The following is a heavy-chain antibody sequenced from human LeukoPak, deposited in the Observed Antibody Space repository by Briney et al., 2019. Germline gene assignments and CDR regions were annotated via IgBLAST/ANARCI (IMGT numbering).Heavy chain of an antibody. Sequence: PGGSLRLSCAASGFTFSSYSMNWVRQAPGKGLEWVSYISSSSSTIYYADSVKGRFTISRDNAKNSLYLQMNSLRAEDTAVYYCARDDTGLWFGPVQHWGQGTLVTVSS. D-gene: IGHD3-10*01. J-gene: IGHJ1*01. V-gene: IGHV3-48*04. CDR3: ARDDTGLWFGPVQH. CDR2: ISSSSSTI. CDR1: GFTFSSYS.